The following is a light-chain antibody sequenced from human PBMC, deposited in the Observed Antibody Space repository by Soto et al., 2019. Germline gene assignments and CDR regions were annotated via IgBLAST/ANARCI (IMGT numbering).Light chain of an antibody. J-gene: IGLJ2*01. CDR1: SSDVGRYDL. V-gene: IGLV2-14*02. Sequence: QSALTQPASVSGSPGQSITISCTGTSSDVGRYDLVSWYQQHPGKAPKLMIYEVTKRPSGVPDRFSGSKSGNTASLTVSGLQAEDEADYFCSAYSGNAKIIFGGGTQLTVL. CDR3: SAYSGNAKII. CDR2: EVT.